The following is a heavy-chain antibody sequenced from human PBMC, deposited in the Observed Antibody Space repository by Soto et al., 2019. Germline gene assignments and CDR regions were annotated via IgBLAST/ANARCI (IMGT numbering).Heavy chain of an antibody. Sequence: PSETLSLTCTVSGGSIYSDSYYWSWIRQHPGKGLEWIGYIYYSGGTHYNPSLKSRITVSLDTSKSLFSLKLSSVTAADTAVYYCARGTHMGELSPLDFWGQGTLVTVS. V-gene: IGHV4-31*03. J-gene: IGHJ4*02. CDR3: ARGTHMGELSPLDF. CDR2: IYYSGGT. CDR1: GGSIYSDSYY. D-gene: IGHD3-16*02.